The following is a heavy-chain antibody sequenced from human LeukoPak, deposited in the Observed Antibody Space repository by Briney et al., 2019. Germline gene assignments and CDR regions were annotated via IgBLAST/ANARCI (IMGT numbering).Heavy chain of an antibody. J-gene: IGHJ4*02. CDR1: GFTFSSYA. Sequence: GPLRLSCAASGFTFSSYAMHWVRQAPGKGLEWVAVISYDGSNKYYADSVKGRFTISRDNSKNTLYLQMNSLRAEDTAVYYCARDLYYYGSGTFGYWGQGTLVTVSS. V-gene: IGHV3-30*04. CDR3: ARDLYYYGSGTFGY. CDR2: ISYDGSNK. D-gene: IGHD3-10*01.